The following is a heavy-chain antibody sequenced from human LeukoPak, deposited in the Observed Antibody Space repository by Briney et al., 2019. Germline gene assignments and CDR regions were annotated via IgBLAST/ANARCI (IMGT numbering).Heavy chain of an antibody. V-gene: IGHV3-74*01. CDR2: INSDGSST. Sequence: GGSLRLSCAASGFTFSSYWTHWVRQAPGKGLVWVSRINSDGSSTSYADSVKGRFTISRDNAKNTLYLQMNSLRAEDTAVYYCARVVSIAVAGIEDYMDVWGKGTTVTVSS. CDR1: GFTFSSYW. D-gene: IGHD6-19*01. J-gene: IGHJ6*03. CDR3: ARVVSIAVAGIEDYMDV.